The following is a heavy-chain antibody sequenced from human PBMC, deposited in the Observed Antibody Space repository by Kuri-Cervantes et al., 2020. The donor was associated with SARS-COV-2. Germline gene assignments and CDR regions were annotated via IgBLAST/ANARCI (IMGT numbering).Heavy chain of an antibody. J-gene: IGHJ5*02. CDR1: GFTFSSYS. Sequence: GGSLRLSCAASGFTFSSYSMNWVRQAPGKGLEWVSYISSSSSTTYYADSVKGRFTISRDNSKNTLYLQMNSLRAEDTAVYYCARDNLLYGDYGRYNWFDPWGQGTLVTVSS. CDR3: ARDNLLYGDYGRYNWFDP. CDR2: ISSSSSTT. V-gene: IGHV3-48*01. D-gene: IGHD4-17*01.